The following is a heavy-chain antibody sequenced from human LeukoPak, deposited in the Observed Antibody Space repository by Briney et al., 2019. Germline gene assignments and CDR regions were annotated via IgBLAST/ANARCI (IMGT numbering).Heavy chain of an antibody. V-gene: IGHV3-48*03. CDR2: VNKRGDPR. D-gene: IGHD5-12*01. CDR3: TREVSTSGFFD. Sequence: PGGSLRLSCEVSGFIFSSFEMNWVRQAPGKGLEGISYVNKRGDPRDYADSVKGRFTISRDNAKNSLFLQMNSLRAEDTAVYYCTREVSTSGFFDWGQGTLVTVSS. J-gene: IGHJ4*02. CDR1: GFIFSSFE.